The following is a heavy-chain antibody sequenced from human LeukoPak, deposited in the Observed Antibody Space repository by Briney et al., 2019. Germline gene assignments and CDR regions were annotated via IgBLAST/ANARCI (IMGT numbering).Heavy chain of an antibody. CDR1: GFTFSSYN. CDR2: ISYDGSNK. Sequence: GGSQRLSCAASGFTFSSYNMNWVRQAPGKGLEWVAVISYDGSNKYYADSVKGRFTISRDNSKNTLYLQMNSLRAEDTAVYYCASCSSLLWFGESLDYWGQGTLVTVSS. J-gene: IGHJ4*02. D-gene: IGHD3-10*01. CDR3: ASCSSLLWFGESLDY. V-gene: IGHV3-30-3*01.